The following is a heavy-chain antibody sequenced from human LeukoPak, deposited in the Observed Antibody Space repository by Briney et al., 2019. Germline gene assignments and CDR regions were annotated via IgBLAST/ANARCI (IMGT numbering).Heavy chain of an antibody. CDR3: ARVPDSGSAIDY. D-gene: IGHD1-26*01. CDR2: INSDGCST. V-gene: IGHV3-74*01. CDR1: GFTFSSYW. J-gene: IGHJ4*02. Sequence: GGSLRLSCAASGFTFSSYWMHWVRQAPGKGLVWVSRINSDGCSTSYADSVKGRFTISRDNAKDTLYLQMNSLRAEDTAVYYCARVPDSGSAIDYWGQGTLVTVSS.